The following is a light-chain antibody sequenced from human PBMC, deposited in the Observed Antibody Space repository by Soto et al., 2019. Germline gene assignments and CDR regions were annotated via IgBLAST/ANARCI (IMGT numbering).Light chain of an antibody. CDR3: QQYGSSRT. J-gene: IGKJ1*01. Sequence: EIVLTQSPATLSLSPWERATLSCRASQSVSSDLAWYHQKPGQAPKLLIYGASSRATGIPDRFSGSGSGTDITLTISRQAHEDFAVYCCQQYGSSRTFGQGTKVDIK. CDR1: QSVSSD. CDR2: GAS. V-gene: IGKV3-20*01.